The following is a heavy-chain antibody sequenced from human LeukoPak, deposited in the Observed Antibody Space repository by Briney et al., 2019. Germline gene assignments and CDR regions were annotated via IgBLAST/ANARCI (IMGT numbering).Heavy chain of an antibody. CDR2: IYYSGST. CDR3: VRGRGQQLVPGY. D-gene: IGHD6-13*01. Sequence: SETLSLTCTVSGYSISSGYYWGWIRQPPGKGLEWIGSIYYSGSTYYNPSLKSRVTISVDTSKNQFSLKLSSVTAADTAVYYCVRGRGQQLVPGYWGQGTLVTVSS. CDR1: GYSISSGYY. V-gene: IGHV4-38-2*02. J-gene: IGHJ4*02.